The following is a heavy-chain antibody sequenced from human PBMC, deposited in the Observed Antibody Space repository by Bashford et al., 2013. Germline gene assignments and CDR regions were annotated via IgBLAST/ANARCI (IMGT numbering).Heavy chain of an antibody. J-gene: IGHJ4*02. V-gene: IGHV4-61*02. CDR2: VYTSGST. Sequence: SETLSLTCTVSGGSISSGSYYWSWIRQPAGKGLEWIGRVYTSGSTSYNPSSKSRVTVSVDASKNDFSLRLSSLTAADTAVYYCARWSEAARDIWGQGTLVTVSS. D-gene: IGHD6-6*01. CDR1: GGSISSGSYY. CDR3: ARWSEAARDI.